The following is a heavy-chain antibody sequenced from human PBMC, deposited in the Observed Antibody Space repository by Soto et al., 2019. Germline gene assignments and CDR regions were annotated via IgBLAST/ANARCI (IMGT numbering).Heavy chain of an antibody. CDR2: FKDTGDIT. D-gene: IGHD6-19*01. CDR3: GKAVATRVYNY. CDR1: GFTFSSYA. J-gene: IGHJ4*02. V-gene: IGHV3-23*01. Sequence: GSLRLSCAASGFTFSSYAMSWVRQAPGKGLEWVSTFKDTGDITHYADSVKGRFSISRDNSKNTLYLQMNSLRAEDTAVYFCGKAVATRVYNYWGQGTLVTVSS.